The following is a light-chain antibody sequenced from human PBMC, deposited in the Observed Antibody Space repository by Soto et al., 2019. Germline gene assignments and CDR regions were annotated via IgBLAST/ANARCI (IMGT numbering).Light chain of an antibody. V-gene: IGLV2-11*01. CDR2: DVT. CDR3: SSFAGSYGL. J-gene: IGLJ2*01. Sequence: QSALTQPRSVSGSPGQSVTVSCTGSSTNIGAYDYVSWYQLHPGKVPRLILFDVTQRPSGVPERFSGSKSGNTASLTISRLQAEDEAEYFCSSFAGSYGLFGGGTK. CDR1: STNIGAYDY.